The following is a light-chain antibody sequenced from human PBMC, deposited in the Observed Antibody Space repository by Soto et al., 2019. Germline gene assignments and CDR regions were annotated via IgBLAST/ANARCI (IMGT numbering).Light chain of an antibody. V-gene: IGLV2-14*02. CDR2: QLS. CDR1: SRDVGSYNL. J-gene: IGLJ1*01. Sequence: SVLTQPACQSGSPGPSTTVSSSGTSRDVGSYNLVSWYQQHPDKAPKLMIYQLSNRPSGVSNRFSGSKSGNAASLTISGLQAEDEADYYGSSFTSSSTLPYVFGGGTKVTVL. CDR3: SSFTSSSTLPYV.